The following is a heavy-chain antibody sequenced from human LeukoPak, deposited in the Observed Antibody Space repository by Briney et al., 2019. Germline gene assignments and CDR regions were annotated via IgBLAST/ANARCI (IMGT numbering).Heavy chain of an antibody. D-gene: IGHD2-2*01. CDR2: IIPIFGTA. J-gene: IGHJ6*02. CDR3: ARDHCSSTSCLRNYYYGMDV. Sequence: SVKVSCKASGGTFSSYAISWVRQAPGQGLEWMGGIIPIFGTANYAQKFQGRVTITADESTSTAYMELSSLRSEDTAVYYCARDHCSSTSCLRNYYYGMDVWGQGTTVTVSS. CDR1: GGTFSSYA. V-gene: IGHV1-69*01.